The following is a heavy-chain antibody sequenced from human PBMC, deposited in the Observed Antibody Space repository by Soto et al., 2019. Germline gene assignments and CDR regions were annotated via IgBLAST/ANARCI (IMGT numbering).Heavy chain of an antibody. CDR1: GYTFTSYG. CDR2: ISAYNGNT. D-gene: IGHD3-9*01. CDR3: ARVLRDYDILTGYPINWFDP. J-gene: IGHJ5*02. V-gene: IGHV1-18*04. Sequence: ASVKVSCKASGYTFTSYGISWGRQAPGQGLEWMGWISAYNGNTNYAQKLQGRVTMTTDTSTSTAYMELRSLRSDDTAVYYSARVLRDYDILTGYPINWFDPWRQGTLVTVSS.